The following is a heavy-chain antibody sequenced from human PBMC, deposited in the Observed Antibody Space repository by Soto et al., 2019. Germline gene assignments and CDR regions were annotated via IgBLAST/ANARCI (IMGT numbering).Heavy chain of an antibody. CDR3: ARDLYYDFWSGYPSPFDY. D-gene: IGHD3-3*01. CDR1: GFTFSSYS. CDR2: ISSSSSYI. Sequence: EVQLVESGGGLVKPGGSLRLSCAASGFTFSSYSMNWVRQAPGKGLEWVSSISSSSSYIYYADSVKGRFTISRDNAKNSLYLQMNSLRAEDTAVYYCARDLYYDFWSGYPSPFDYWGQGTLVTVSS. V-gene: IGHV3-21*01. J-gene: IGHJ4*02.